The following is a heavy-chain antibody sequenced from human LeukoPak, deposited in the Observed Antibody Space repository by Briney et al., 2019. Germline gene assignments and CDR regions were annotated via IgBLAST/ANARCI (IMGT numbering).Heavy chain of an antibody. D-gene: IGHD6-19*01. CDR1: DGSISGYY. CDR2: IHYSGTT. Sequence: SSETLSLTCTVSDGSISGYYWSWIRQPPGKGLEWIGYIHYSGTTNYNPSLKSRVTVSVDTSKSQLSLKLSSVTAADTAVYYCAKVPGDWQWGGYFDYWGQGTLVTVSS. CDR3: AKVPGDWQWGGYFDY. J-gene: IGHJ4*02. V-gene: IGHV4-59*01.